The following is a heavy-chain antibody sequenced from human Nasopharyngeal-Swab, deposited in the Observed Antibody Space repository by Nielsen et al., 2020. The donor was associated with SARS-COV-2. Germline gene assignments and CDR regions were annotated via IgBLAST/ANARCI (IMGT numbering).Heavy chain of an antibody. CDR2: IYPGDSDT. J-gene: IGHJ3*02. D-gene: IGHD3-22*01. CDR1: GYRFISDW. CDR3: ARTAIEGGYYRGDAFDI. Sequence: GESLKSSGKGSGYRFISDWSGGERQQHGKGLERMGIIYPGDSDTRYSPSFQGQVTISADKSISTAYLQWSSLKASDTAMYYCARTAIEGGYYRGDAFDIWGQGTMVTV. V-gene: IGHV5-51*01.